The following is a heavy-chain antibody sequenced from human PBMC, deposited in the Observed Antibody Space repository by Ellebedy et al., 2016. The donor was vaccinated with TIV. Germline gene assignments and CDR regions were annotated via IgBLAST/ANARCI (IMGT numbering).Heavy chain of an antibody. V-gene: IGHV3-23*01. CDR3: AKRSFYGSGSSNQFYFDY. CDR1: GFTFSSYG. J-gene: IGHJ4*02. CDR2: ISGSASST. Sequence: GGSLRLSXAASGFTFSSYGMHWVRQAPGKGLEWVSLISGSASSTLYADSVKGRFTISRDNSKNTLYLQMNSLRADDTAVYYCAKRSFYGSGSSNQFYFDYWGQGTLVTVSS. D-gene: IGHD3-10*01.